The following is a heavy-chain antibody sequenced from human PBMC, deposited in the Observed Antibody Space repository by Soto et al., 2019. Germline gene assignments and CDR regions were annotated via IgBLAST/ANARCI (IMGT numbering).Heavy chain of an antibody. V-gene: IGHV4-31*03. Sequence: PSETLSLTCTVSGGSISSGGYYWSWIRQHPGKGLEWIGYIYYSGSTYYNPSLKSRVTISVDTSKNQFSLKLSSVTAADTAVYYCARFTIFGVVKPYYYYYGMDVWGQGTTVTVSS. D-gene: IGHD3-3*01. CDR3: ARFTIFGVVKPYYYYYGMDV. J-gene: IGHJ6*02. CDR1: GGSISSGGYY. CDR2: IYYSGST.